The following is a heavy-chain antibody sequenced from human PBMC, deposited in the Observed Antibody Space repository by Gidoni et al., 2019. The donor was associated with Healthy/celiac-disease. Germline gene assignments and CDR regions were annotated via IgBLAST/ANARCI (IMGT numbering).Heavy chain of an antibody. CDR2: IRSKAYGGTT. J-gene: IGHJ4*02. V-gene: IGHV3-49*04. CDR1: GFPSGDYA. Sequence: EAQLVASGGGLVQTGRSLRLSCTAPGFPSGDYAMRWVRPAPGKGLEWVGFIRSKAYGGTTENAASVKGRFNISRDDSKSIAYLQMNSLKTEDTAVYYCTRAQCGCGGDSYTEMYYFDYWGQGTLVTVSS. D-gene: IGHD2-21*01. CDR3: TRAQCGCGGDSYTEMYYFDY.